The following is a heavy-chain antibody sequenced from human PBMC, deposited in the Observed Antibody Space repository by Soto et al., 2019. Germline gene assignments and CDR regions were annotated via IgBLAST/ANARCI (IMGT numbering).Heavy chain of an antibody. CDR2: ISYDGSNK. CDR3: AKDGYGYNYYYDYMDV. D-gene: IGHD5-12*01. Sequence: GGSLRLSCAASGFTFSSYGMHWVRQAPGKGLEWVAVISYDGSNKYYADSVKGRFTTSRDNSKNTLYLQMNSLRAEGTAVYYCAKDGYGYNYYYDYMDVWGKGTTVTVSS. J-gene: IGHJ6*03. V-gene: IGHV3-30*18. CDR1: GFTFSSYG.